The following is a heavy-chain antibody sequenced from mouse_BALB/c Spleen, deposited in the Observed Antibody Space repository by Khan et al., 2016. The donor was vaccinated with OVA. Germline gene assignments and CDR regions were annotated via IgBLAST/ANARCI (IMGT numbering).Heavy chain of an antibody. Sequence: QVQLKESGPGLVAPSQCLSITCTVSGFSLTDYAVSWIRQRPGKGLEWLGVIWAGGSKYYNSVLNSRLSIITDDSTSQDFLKVSRLKTDDTAMYYGAKDASDYGMDYWGQGTSVTVSA. CDR1: GFSLTDYA. CDR3: AKDASDYGMDY. J-gene: IGHJ4*01. V-gene: IGHV2-6-5*01. CDR2: IWAGGSK. D-gene: IGHD6-2*01.